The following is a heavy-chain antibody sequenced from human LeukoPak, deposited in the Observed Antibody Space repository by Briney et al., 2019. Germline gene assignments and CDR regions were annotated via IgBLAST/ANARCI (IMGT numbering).Heavy chain of an antibody. J-gene: IGHJ4*02. D-gene: IGHD1-1*01. CDR2: IKQDGSEK. Sequence: PGGSLRLSCVASGFTFSDYWMNWVRQAPGKGLEWVANIKQDGSEKNYVNSVEGRFTISRDSARNSVYLQMNGLRDDDTAVYYCAGGMGYITDYWGQGILVTVSS. CDR1: GFTFSDYW. V-gene: IGHV3-7*01. CDR3: AGGMGYITDY.